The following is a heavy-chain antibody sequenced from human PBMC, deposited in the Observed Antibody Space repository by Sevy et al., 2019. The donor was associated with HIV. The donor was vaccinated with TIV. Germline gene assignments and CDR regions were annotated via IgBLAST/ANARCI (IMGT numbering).Heavy chain of an antibody. J-gene: IGHJ4*02. CDR3: AAGVGASDFDY. Sequence: GGSLRLSCVASVFTFNKAWMSWVRQAPGKGLEWIGRIKSKTDGATRDLAAPVKGRIIISRDDSKNTLYLQISNLKIEDTGVYFCAAGVGASDFDYWGQGTLVTVSS. D-gene: IGHD1-26*01. V-gene: IGHV3-15*01. CDR1: VFTFNKAW. CDR2: IKSKTDGATR.